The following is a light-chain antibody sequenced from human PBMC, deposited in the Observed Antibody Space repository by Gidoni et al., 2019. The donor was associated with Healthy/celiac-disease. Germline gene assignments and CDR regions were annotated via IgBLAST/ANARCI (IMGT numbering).Light chain of an antibody. J-gene: IGLJ2*01. CDR2: KDS. CDR3: QSADSSGSVV. CDR1: ALPKQY. V-gene: IGLV3-25*02. Sequence: SYELTQPHSVSVSPGQTARLTCSGDALPKQYAYWYQQKPGQAPVLVIYKDSERPSGIPERFSGSSSGTTVTLTISGVQAEDEADYYCQSADSSGSVVFGGGTKLTVL.